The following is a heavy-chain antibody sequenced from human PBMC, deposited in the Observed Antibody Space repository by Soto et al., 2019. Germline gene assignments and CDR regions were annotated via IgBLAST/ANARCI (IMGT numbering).Heavy chain of an antibody. CDR2: FDPEDGET. D-gene: IGHD3-10*02. V-gene: IGHV1-24*01. CDR1: GYTLTELS. Sequence: GSSLKVSCKVSGYTLTELSMHWVRQAPGKGLEWMGGFDPEDGETIYAQKFQGRVTMTEDTSTDTAYMELSSLRSEDTAVYYCATSHPMFGEGYYFDYWGQGTLVTVSS. CDR3: ATSHPMFGEGYYFDY. J-gene: IGHJ4*02.